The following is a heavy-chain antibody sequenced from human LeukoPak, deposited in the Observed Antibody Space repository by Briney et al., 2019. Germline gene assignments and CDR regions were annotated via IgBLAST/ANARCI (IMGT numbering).Heavy chain of an antibody. J-gene: IGHJ4*02. CDR3: ARKHKSSGYYFDY. CDR2: IYYSGST. CDR1: GGSISSSSYY. Sequence: PSETLSLTCTVSGGSISSSSYYWGWIRQPPGKGLEWIGSIYYSGSTYYNPSLKSRVTISVDTFKNQFSLKLSSVTAADTAVYYCARKHKSSGYYFDYWGQGTLVTVSS. V-gene: IGHV4-39*01. D-gene: IGHD3-22*01.